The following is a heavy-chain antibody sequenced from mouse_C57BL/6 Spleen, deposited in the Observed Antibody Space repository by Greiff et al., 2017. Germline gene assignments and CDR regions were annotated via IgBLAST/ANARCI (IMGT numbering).Heavy chain of an antibody. J-gene: IGHJ4*01. CDR1: GFTFSSYA. CDR3: TRDRQYYGSSYDYYAMDY. D-gene: IGHD1-1*01. V-gene: IGHV5-9-1*02. CDR2: ISSGGDYI. Sequence: EVKLMESGEGLVKPGGSLKLSCAASGFTFSSYAMSWVRQTPEKRLEWVAYISSGGDYIYYADTVKGRFTISRDNARNTLYLQMSSLKSEDTAMYYCTRDRQYYGSSYDYYAMDYWGQGTSVTVSA.